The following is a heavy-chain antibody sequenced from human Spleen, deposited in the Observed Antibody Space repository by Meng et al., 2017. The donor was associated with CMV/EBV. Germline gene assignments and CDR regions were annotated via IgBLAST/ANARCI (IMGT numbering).Heavy chain of an antibody. J-gene: IGHJ4*02. CDR3: ARGSESTGWYGAY. Sequence: DSGGSISSTNWWSWVRQPPGKGLEWIGEIYHSGSTNYNPSLKSRVTISVDKSKNQFSLKLSSVTAADTAIYYCARGSESTGWYGAYWGQGTLVTVSS. D-gene: IGHD6-19*01. CDR2: IYHSGST. V-gene: IGHV4-4*02. CDR1: GGSISSTNW.